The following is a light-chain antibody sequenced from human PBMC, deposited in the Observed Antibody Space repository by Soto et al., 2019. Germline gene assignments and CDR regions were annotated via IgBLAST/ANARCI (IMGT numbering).Light chain of an antibody. J-gene: IGKJ1*01. CDR2: GAS. V-gene: IGKV3-20*01. Sequence: EIVLTQSPGTLSLSPGERATLSCRASQTISSNYLAWYQQKPGQAPRLLIHGASTRAIGIPDRFSGSGSGADFILTISRLEPEDFAVYYCQQYGSSPLTFGQGTKVEIK. CDR3: QQYGSSPLT. CDR1: QTISSNY.